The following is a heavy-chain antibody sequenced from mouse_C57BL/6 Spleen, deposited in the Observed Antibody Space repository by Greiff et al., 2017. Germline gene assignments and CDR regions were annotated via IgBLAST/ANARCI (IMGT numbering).Heavy chain of an antibody. CDR3: ARYYGNPYAMDY. D-gene: IGHD2-1*01. CDR1: GYTFTSYW. V-gene: IGHV1-52*01. Sequence: QVQLQQPGAELVRPGSSVKLSCKASGYTFTSYWMHWVKQRPIQGLEWIGNIDPSDSETHYYQKFKDKATLTVDKSSSTAYMQLSSLTSEDSAVYYCARYYGNPYAMDYWGQGTSVTVSS. CDR2: IDPSDSET. J-gene: IGHJ4*01.